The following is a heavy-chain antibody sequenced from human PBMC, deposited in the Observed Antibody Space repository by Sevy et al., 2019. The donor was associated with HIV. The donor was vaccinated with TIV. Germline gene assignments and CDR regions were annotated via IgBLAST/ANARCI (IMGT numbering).Heavy chain of an antibody. CDR3: ALTFGAYCSSTSYYSRHFDY. D-gene: IGHD2-2*01. CDR2: IYYSGST. J-gene: IGHJ4*02. V-gene: IGHV4-61*01. Sequence: SETLSLTCTVSGGSVISGSYYWSWIRQPPGKGLEWIGYIYYSGSTNYNPSLKSRVTISVDTSKNQFSLKLSSVTAADTAVYYCALTFGAYCSSTSYYSRHFDYWGQGTLVTVSS. CDR1: GGSVISGSYY.